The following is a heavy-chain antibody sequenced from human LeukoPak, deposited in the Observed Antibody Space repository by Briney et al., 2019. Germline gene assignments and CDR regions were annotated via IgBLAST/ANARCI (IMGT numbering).Heavy chain of an antibody. CDR2: ISYDGSNK. Sequence: GGSLRLSCAASGFTFSSYGMHWVRQAPGKGLEWVAVISYDGSNKYYADSVKGRFTISRDNSKNTLYLQMNSLRAEDTAVYYCAKDEVSVGATYFDYWGQGTLVTVS. CDR1: GFTFSSYG. CDR3: AKDEVSVGATYFDY. J-gene: IGHJ4*02. V-gene: IGHV3-30*18. D-gene: IGHD1-26*01.